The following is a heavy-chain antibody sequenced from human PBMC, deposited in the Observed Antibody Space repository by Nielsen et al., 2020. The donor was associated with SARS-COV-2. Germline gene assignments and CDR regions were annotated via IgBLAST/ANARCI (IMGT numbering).Heavy chain of an antibody. D-gene: IGHD5-24*01. CDR3: AKDLEMATIQDY. Sequence: GESLKISCAASGFTFSSYAMSWVRQAPGKGLEWVSVIYSGGSSTYYADSVKGRFTISRDNSKNTLYPQMNSLRAEDTAVYYCAKDLEMATIQDYWGQGTLVTVSS. J-gene: IGHJ4*02. CDR1: GFTFSSYA. CDR2: IYSGGSST. V-gene: IGHV3-23*03.